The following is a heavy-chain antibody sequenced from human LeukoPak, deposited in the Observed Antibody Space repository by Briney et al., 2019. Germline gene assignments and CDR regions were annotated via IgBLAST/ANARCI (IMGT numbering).Heavy chain of an antibody. D-gene: IGHD3-10*01. CDR3: ARDQADYGSGINYYYYGMDV. CDR2: IYYSGST. J-gene: IGHJ6*02. Sequence: SETLSLTCTVSGGSISGGDYYWSWIRQPPGKGLEWIGYIYYSGSTYYNPSLKSRVTISVDTSKNQFSLKLSSVTAADTAVYYCARDQADYGSGINYYYYGMDVWGQGTTVTVSS. CDR1: GGSISGGDYY. V-gene: IGHV4-30-4*01.